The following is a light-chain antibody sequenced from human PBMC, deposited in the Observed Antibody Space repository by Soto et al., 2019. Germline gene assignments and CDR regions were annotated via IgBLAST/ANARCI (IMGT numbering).Light chain of an antibody. CDR2: DIS. J-gene: IGKJ2*01. CDR1: QTISRH. CDR3: QQRILPLIT. Sequence: EIVLTQSPATLSLSPGETATLSCRASQTISRHLAWYQRKPGQAPRLLIYDISYRDTGVPAPFSASGSGTDFTLTISSLEPEDSAVYYCQQRILPLITFGQGTRLEIK. V-gene: IGKV3-11*01.